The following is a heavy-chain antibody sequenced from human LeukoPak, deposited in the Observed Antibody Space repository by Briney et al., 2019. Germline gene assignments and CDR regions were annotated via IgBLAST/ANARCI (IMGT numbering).Heavy chain of an antibody. CDR1: GFTFDDYA. CDR2: IGTGTDT. V-gene: IGHV3-13*01. J-gene: IGHJ3*02. CDR3: ARDRRADYGRNDDAFDI. D-gene: IGHD4-17*01. Sequence: PGRSLRLSCAASGFTFDDYAMHWVRQATGKGLEWVSHIGTGTDTHYSDSVKGRFTISRDNAKNSLYLQMNSLRAGDTAVYYCARDRRADYGRNDDAFDIWGQGTIVTVSS.